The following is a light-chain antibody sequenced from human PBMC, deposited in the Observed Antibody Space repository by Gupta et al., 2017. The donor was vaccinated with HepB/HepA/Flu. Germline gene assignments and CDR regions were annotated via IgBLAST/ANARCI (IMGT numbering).Light chain of an antibody. CDR1: QSVSSY. Sequence: EIVLTQSPATLSLSPGERATLSCRASQSVSSYLAWYQQKPGQAPRLLIYDASNRATGIPARFSGSGSGTDFTLTISSLEPEDFAVYYCQLLSTWPQITFGQGTLLEIK. CDR2: DAS. V-gene: IGKV3-11*01. CDR3: QLLSTWPQIT. J-gene: IGKJ5*01.